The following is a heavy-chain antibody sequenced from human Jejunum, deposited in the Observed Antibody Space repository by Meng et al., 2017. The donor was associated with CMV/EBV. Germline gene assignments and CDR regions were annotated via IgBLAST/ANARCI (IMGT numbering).Heavy chain of an antibody. Sequence: LKISCEASGFIFRNYWMSWIRQAPGKGLEWVANIKQDGSEKNYVYSVNGRFSVSRDNAKNSLYLQMNSLRGEDTAVYYCARLSDSWGQGTLVTVSS. CDR2: IKQDGSEK. V-gene: IGHV3-7*03. CDR1: GFIFRNYW. CDR3: ARLSDS. J-gene: IGHJ4*02.